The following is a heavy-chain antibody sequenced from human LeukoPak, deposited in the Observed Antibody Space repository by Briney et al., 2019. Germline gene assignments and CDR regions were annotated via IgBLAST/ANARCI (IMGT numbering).Heavy chain of an antibody. D-gene: IGHD4-17*01. V-gene: IGHV3-30*02. CDR1: GFTFSSYG. J-gene: IGHJ4*02. CDR3: ARDFGDYGDYVVDY. Sequence: GGSLRLSCAASGFTFSSYGMHWVRQAPGKGLEWVAFIRYDGSNKYYADSVKGRFTISRDNSKNTLYLHVNSLRAEDTAVYYCARDFGDYGDYVVDYWGQGTLVTVSS. CDR2: IRYDGSNK.